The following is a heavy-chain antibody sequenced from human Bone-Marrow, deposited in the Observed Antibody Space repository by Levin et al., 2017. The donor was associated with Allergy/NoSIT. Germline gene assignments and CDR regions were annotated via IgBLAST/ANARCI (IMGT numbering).Heavy chain of an antibody. CDR1: DDSISSSHW. Sequence: SQTLSLTCGVSDDSISSSHWWTWVRQPPGKGLEWIGEIYHSGSTNYNPSLKSRVTISVEKAKNQFSLKLSSVTAADTAVYYCARRNVLAPGEEWFDPWGQGTLVTVSS. CDR3: ARRNVLAPGEEWFDP. D-gene: IGHD7-27*01. J-gene: IGHJ5*02. V-gene: IGHV4-4*02. CDR2: IYHSGST.